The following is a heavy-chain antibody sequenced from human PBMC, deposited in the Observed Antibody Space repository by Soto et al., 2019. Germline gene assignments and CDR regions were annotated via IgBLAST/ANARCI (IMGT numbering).Heavy chain of an antibody. CDR1: GGSISSGGYY. D-gene: IGHD3-10*01. CDR2: IYYSGST. CDR3: AREMVRGEEDGGNWFDP. J-gene: IGHJ5*02. V-gene: IGHV4-31*03. Sequence: QVQLQESGPGLVKPAQTLSLTCTVSGGSISSGGYYWSWIRQHPGKGLEWIGYIYYSGSTYYNPSLKSRVTISVDTSKNQFSLKLSSVTAADTAVYYCAREMVRGEEDGGNWFDPWGQGTLVTVSS.